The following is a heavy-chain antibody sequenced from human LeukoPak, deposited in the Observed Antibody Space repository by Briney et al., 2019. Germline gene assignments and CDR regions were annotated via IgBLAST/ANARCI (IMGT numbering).Heavy chain of an antibody. CDR2: INPDGSGT. J-gene: IGHJ5*02. Sequence: GGSLRLSCAASGFTFSTYWMHWVRQGPGKGLVWVSRINPDGSGTSHADSVKGRFTISRDNAKNSLYLQMNSLRAEDTAVYYCARARSPSSGYLLRDHNWFDPWGQGTLVTVSS. CDR1: GFTFSTYW. CDR3: ARARSPSSGYLLRDHNWFDP. V-gene: IGHV3-74*01. D-gene: IGHD3-22*01.